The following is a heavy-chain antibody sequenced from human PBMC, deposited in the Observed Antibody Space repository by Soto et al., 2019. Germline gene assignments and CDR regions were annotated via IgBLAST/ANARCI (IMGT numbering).Heavy chain of an antibody. V-gene: IGHV1-24*01. Sequence: ASVKVSCKVPKYTLTELTIDWLRQAPGKGLEWMGRSAPEEGEPIYPQKFQGRVSMTEDPSTDTAYMELTSLRFDDTAVYFCAADRKIVGTIGAFDFWGQGXLVTVYS. CDR2: SAPEEGEP. CDR1: KYTLTELT. D-gene: IGHD1-26*01. J-gene: IGHJ4*02. CDR3: AADRKIVGTIGAFDF.